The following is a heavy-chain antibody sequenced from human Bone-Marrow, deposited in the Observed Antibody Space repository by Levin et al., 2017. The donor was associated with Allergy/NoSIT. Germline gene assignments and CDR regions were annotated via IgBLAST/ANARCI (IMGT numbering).Heavy chain of an antibody. Sequence: PGGSLRLSCAASGFTFSSSAMSWVRQAPGKGLEWVSSISAGDASTYYTDSVKGRLTVSRDNSKNTLYLQMNSLRAEDTAVYYCSRWITVIDYYYYYYMDVWGEGTTLTVSS. D-gene: IGHD3-16*01. CDR1: GFTFSSSA. CDR2: ISAGDAST. V-gene: IGHV3-23*01. J-gene: IGHJ6*03. CDR3: SRWITVIDYYYYYYMDV.